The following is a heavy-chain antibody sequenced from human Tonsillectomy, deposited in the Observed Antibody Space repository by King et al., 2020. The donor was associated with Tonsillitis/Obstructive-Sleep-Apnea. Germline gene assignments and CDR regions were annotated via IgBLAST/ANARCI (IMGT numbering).Heavy chain of an antibody. CDR1: GFTFSSFW. CDR2: IKEDGSEK. J-gene: IGHJ3*02. V-gene: IGHV3-7*03. Sequence: VQLVESGGGLVQPGGSLRLSCAASGFTFSSFWMSWVRQAPGKGLEWVANIKEDGSEKYYVDSVKGRFTISRDNAKNSLYLQMNSLRAEDTVVYYCARVLDYYDSSGYRAFDIWGQGTIVTVSS. D-gene: IGHD3-22*01. CDR3: ARVLDYYDSSGYRAFDI.